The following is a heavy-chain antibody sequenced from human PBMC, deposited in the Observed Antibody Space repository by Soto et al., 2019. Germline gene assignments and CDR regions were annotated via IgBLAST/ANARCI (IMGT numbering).Heavy chain of an antibody. V-gene: IGHV4-31*03. CDR3: ARLEIRKGSH. D-gene: IGHD3-10*01. Sequence: PSETLSLTCTVSGGSISSGGYYWSLIRQHPGKGLEWIGYIYYSGSTYYNPSLKSRVTISVDTSKNQFSLKLSSVTAADTAVYYCARLEIRKGSHWGQGTLVTVSS. CDR2: IYYSGST. CDR1: GGSISSGGYY. J-gene: IGHJ4*02.